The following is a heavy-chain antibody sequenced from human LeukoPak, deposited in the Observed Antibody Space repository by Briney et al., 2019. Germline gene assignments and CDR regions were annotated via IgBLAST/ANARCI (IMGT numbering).Heavy chain of an antibody. Sequence: SETLSLIYSVSIHFLSISCDHCARIRQPPGKGLEWIGSIYYSGSTYYNPSLKSPATISVDTSKIPYSPKLSSVTAADTAVYYCAKHVNWGQGTLVTVSS. CDR1: IHFLSISCDH. CDR2: IYYSGST. J-gene: IGHJ1*01. CDR3: AKHVN. V-gene: IGHV4-39*01.